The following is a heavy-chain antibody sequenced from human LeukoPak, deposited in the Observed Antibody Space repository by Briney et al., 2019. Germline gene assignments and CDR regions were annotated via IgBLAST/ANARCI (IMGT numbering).Heavy chain of an antibody. J-gene: IGHJ6*02. CDR2: INHSGST. Sequence: PSETLSLTCAVYGGSFSGYYWSWIRQPPGKGLEWSGEINHSGSTNYKPSLKSRVTTSVDTSKNQFSLKLSSVTAADTAVYYCARGHPTYYYDSSGRYYYYGMDVWGQGTTVTVSS. V-gene: IGHV4-34*01. CDR1: GGSFSGYY. D-gene: IGHD3-22*01. CDR3: ARGHPTYYYDSSGRYYYYGMDV.